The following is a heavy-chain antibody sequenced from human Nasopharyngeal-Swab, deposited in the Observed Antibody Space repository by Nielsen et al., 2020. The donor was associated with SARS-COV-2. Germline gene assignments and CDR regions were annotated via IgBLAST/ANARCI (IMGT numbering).Heavy chain of an antibody. CDR1: GGSISSYY. CDR3: AREYSSSWYRGFDY. V-gene: IGHV4-59*01. J-gene: IGHJ4*02. CDR2: IYYSGST. Sequence: ESLKISCTVSGGSISSYYWSWIRQPPGKGLEWIGYIYYSGSTKYNPSLKSRVTISVDTSRNQFSLKLSSVTAADTAVYYCAREYSSSWYRGFDYWGQGTLVTVSS. D-gene: IGHD6-13*01.